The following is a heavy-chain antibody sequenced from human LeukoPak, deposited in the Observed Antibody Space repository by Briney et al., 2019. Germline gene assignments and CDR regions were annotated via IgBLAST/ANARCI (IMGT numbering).Heavy chain of an antibody. V-gene: IGHV1-46*01. CDR3: ARVGTTVTTLDAFDI. D-gene: IGHD4-17*01. J-gene: IGHJ3*02. Sequence: ASVKVSCEASGYTFTSYYMHWVRQAPGQGLEWMGIINPSGGSTSYAQKFQGRVTMTRDTSTSTVYMELSSLRSEDTAVYYCARVGTTVTTLDAFDIWGQGTMVTVSS. CDR2: INPSGGST. CDR1: GYTFTSYY.